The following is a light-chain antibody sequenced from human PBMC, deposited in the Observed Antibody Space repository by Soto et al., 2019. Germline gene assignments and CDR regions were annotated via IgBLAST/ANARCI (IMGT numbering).Light chain of an antibody. CDR1: QNINAW. J-gene: IGKJ3*01. CDR3: QQYGSSLFT. CDR2: DAS. V-gene: IGKV1-5*01. Sequence: DIHMTQSPSSLSVSVGDRVTITCRTSQNINAWLAWYQQRPGQAPKLLIYDASTVQSGVPSRFSGSGSGTEFTLTISRLEPEDFAVYYCQQYGSSLFTFGPGTKVDIK.